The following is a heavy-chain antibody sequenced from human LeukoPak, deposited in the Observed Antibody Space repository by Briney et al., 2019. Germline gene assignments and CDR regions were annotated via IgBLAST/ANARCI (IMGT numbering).Heavy chain of an antibody. Sequence: GGSLRLSCAASGFTFRSFAMSWVRQAPGKGLEWVANIKQDGSEKYYVDSVKGRFTISRDNAKNSLYLQMNSLRAEDTAVYYCARYPYTVTTFARDHYHGMDVWGQGTTLTVSS. CDR3: ARYPYTVTTFARDHYHGMDV. V-gene: IGHV3-7*01. CDR1: GFTFRSFA. J-gene: IGHJ6*02. D-gene: IGHD4-4*01. CDR2: IKQDGSEK.